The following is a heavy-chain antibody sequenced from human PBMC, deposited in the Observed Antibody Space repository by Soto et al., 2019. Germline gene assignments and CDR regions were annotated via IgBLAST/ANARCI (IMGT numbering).Heavy chain of an antibody. J-gene: IGHJ6*02. D-gene: IGHD3-10*01. CDR1: GFTFSDYY. CDR3: ARDLGYYVSGNRYYYYGMDV. CDR2: ISSSGSTI. Sequence: GGSLRLSCAASGFTFSDYYMSWIRQAPGKGLEWVSYISSSGSTIYYADSVKGRFTISRDNAKNSLYLQMNSLRAEDTAVYYCARDLGYYVSGNRYYYYGMDVWGQGITVTVSS. V-gene: IGHV3-11*01.